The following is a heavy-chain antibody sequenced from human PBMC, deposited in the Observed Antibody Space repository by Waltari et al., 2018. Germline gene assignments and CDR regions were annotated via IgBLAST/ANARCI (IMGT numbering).Heavy chain of an antibody. CDR1: GLAFSSHA. V-gene: IGHV3-23*01. D-gene: IGHD7-27*01. CDR3: AKRGLTEALLVWYFDL. CDR2: ISGSGGST. Sequence: EVQLLESGGGLVQPGGSLRLSCAASGLAFSSHAMTWVRQAPGKGLEWVPAISGSGGSTYYADSVKGRFTISRDNSKNTLYLQMNSLRAEDTAVYYCAKRGLTEALLVWYFDLWGRGTLVTVSS. J-gene: IGHJ2*01.